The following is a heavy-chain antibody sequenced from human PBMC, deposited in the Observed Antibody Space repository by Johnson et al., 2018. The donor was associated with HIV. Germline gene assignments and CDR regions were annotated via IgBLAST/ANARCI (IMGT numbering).Heavy chain of an antibody. CDR1: GFTFDDYA. CDR3: ARELGWLEGTHDACDI. V-gene: IGHV3-30*04. J-gene: IGHJ3*02. D-gene: IGHD6-19*01. CDR2: VSYDGTNK. Sequence: QVQLVESGGGLVQPGRSLRISCAASGFTFDDYAMHWVRQAPGKGLEWVAVVSYDGTNKYYADSVKGRFTISRDNSKNTLYLQMNSLKTEDTAVYYCARELGWLEGTHDACDIWGQGTMVTVSS.